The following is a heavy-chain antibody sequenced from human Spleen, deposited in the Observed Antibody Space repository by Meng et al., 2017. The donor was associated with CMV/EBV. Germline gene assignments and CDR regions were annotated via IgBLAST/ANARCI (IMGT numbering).Heavy chain of an antibody. Sequence: SETLSLTCTVSGGSISSYYWSWIRQPPGKGLEWLGYIYYTGSTSYNPSLKSRVIISIDTSKNQFSLKLSSVTAADTAIYYCAREAIYWGQGTLVTVSS. J-gene: IGHJ4*02. CDR3: AREAIY. CDR1: GGSISSYY. V-gene: IGHV4-59*01. CDR2: IYYTGST.